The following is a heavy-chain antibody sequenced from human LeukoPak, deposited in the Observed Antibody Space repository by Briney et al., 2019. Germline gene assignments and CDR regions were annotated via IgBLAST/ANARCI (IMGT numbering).Heavy chain of an antibody. CDR3: AKAWFGELENYYFDY. CDR1: GYTFTGYH. D-gene: IGHD3-10*01. CDR2: IAPNSGGT. V-gene: IGHV1-2*02. Sequence: ASVKVSCKASGYTFTGYHMHWVRQAPGQGLEWMGWIAPNSGGTNYAQKFQGRVTMTRDTSVSTAYMEVSRLTSDDTAVYYCAKAWFGELENYYFDYWGQGTLVTVSS. J-gene: IGHJ4*02.